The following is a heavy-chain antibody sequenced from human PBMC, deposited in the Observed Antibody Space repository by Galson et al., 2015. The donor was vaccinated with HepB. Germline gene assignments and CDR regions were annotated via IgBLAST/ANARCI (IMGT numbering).Heavy chain of an antibody. J-gene: IGHJ4*02. Sequence: SVKVSCKASGYTFTSYDTNWVRQATGQGLEWMGWMNPNSGNTGYAQKFQGRVTMTRNTSISTAYMELSSLRSEDTAVYYCARQMFSSGWSGDFDYWGQGTLVTVSS. CDR2: MNPNSGNT. V-gene: IGHV1-8*01. CDR3: ARQMFSSGWSGDFDY. CDR1: GYTFTSYD. D-gene: IGHD6-19*01.